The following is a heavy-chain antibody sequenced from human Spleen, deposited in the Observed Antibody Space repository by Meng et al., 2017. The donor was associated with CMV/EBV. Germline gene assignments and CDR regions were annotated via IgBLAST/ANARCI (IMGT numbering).Heavy chain of an antibody. V-gene: IGHV1-69*02. CDR1: GGSFSSYT. J-gene: IGHJ5*02. D-gene: IGHD6-13*01. Sequence: SCKAAGGSFSSYTFSWVRQAPGQGLEWMGRIVPILGVPSYAQKFQGRVTITADTSTRTVYMELTGLRSEDTAEYYCARGGAVAGPNPWGQGTLVTVSS. CDR3: ARGGAVAGPNP. CDR2: IVPILGVP.